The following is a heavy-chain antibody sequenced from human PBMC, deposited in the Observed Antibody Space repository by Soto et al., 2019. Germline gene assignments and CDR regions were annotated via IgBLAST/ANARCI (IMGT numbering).Heavy chain of an antibody. D-gene: IGHD4-17*01. CDR3: ASGASTATPGWFDP. V-gene: IGHV4-38-2*01. J-gene: IGHJ5*02. CDR2: IYDSRGT. Sequence: PAGALSLTCADSGFTISSGYLRGWIRQTPGKVLEGVASIYDSRGTYYDPPLKSRVTISGDTSKNQLSLQMTTVTAADTAVYYFASGASTATPGWFDPWGQGIMVTVSS. CDR1: GFTISSGYL.